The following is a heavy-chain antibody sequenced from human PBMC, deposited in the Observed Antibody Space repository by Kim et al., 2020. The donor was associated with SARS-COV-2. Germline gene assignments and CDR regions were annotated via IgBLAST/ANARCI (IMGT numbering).Heavy chain of an antibody. CDR2: INHSGST. Sequence: SETLSLTCAVYGGSFSGYYWSWIRQPPGKGLEWIGEINHSGSTNYNPSLKSRVTISVDTSKNQFSLKLSSVTAADTAVYYCAGIQLWFKKSYDYWGQGTLVTVSS. CDR1: GGSFSGYY. V-gene: IGHV4-34*01. CDR3: AGIQLWFKKSYDY. D-gene: IGHD5-18*01. J-gene: IGHJ4*02.